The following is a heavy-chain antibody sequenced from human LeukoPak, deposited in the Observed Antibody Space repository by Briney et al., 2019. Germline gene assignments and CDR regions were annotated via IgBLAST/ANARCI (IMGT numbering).Heavy chain of an antibody. V-gene: IGHV3-30*18. CDR1: GFTFSSYG. CDR3: AKVLYSSSSEALYYYYYGMDV. CDR2: ISYDGSNK. D-gene: IGHD6-6*01. Sequence: GGSLRLSCAASGFTFSSYGMHWVRQAPGKGLEWVAVISYDGSNKYYADSVKGRFTISRDNSKNTLYLQMNSLRAEDTAVYYCAKVLYSSSSEALYYYYYGMDVWGQGNTVTVSS. J-gene: IGHJ6*02.